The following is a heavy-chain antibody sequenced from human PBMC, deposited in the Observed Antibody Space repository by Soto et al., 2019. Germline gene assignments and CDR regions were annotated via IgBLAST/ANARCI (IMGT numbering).Heavy chain of an antibody. J-gene: IGHJ4*02. CDR3: ARERGDYWSGVDY. D-gene: IGHD3-3*01. CDR2: IKQDGSEK. Sequence: EVQLVESGGGLVQPGGSLRLSCAASGFTFSSYWMSWVRQAPGKGLEWVANIKQDGSEKYYVDSVKGRFTISRDNAKNSRYLQMNSRRADDTAVYYCARERGDYWSGVDYWGRGTLVTVSS. CDR1: GFTFSSYW. V-gene: IGHV3-7*01.